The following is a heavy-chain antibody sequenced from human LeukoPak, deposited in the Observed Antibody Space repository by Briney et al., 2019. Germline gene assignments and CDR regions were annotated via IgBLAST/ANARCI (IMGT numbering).Heavy chain of an antibody. CDR1: GFAVSSNY. D-gene: IGHD2-2*01. CDR3: ARDSSSTAALDV. Sequence: GGSLRLSCAASGFAVSSNYMSWVRQAPGKGLEWVSVIYSGYSTYYADSVKGRFTISRDNSKNTVYLQMNSLRAEDTAVYYCARDSSSTAALDVWGQGTTVTVSS. CDR2: IYSGYST. J-gene: IGHJ6*02. V-gene: IGHV3-53*01.